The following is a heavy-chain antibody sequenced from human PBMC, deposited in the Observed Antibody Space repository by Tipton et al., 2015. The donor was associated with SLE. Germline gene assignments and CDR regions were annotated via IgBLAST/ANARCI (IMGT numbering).Heavy chain of an antibody. CDR3: ARERAAGHSYYYYMDV. CDR2: IHYSGNT. J-gene: IGHJ6*03. Sequence: TLSLTCTVSGGSIGTYYWSWIRQPPGKGLEYIGLIHYSGNTNYNPSLKSRVTISVDTSKNQFSLKLSSVAAADTAVYYCARERAAGHSYYYYMDVWGKGTTVTVSS. V-gene: IGHV4-59*01. CDR1: GGSIGTYY. D-gene: IGHD6-13*01.